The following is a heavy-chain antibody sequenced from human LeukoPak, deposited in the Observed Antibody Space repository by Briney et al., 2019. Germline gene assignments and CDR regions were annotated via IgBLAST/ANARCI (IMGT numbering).Heavy chain of an antibody. CDR2: IYYSGST. CDR1: GGSISSYY. V-gene: IGHV4-59*08. CDR3: ARSSVYTPFEVGG. D-gene: IGHD3-16*01. Sequence: KPSETLSLTCTVSGGSISSYYWSWIRQPPGKGLEWIGYIYYSGSTNYNPSLKSRVTISVDTSKNQFSLKLSSVTAADTAVYYCARSSVYTPFEVGGWGQGTLVTVSS. J-gene: IGHJ4*02.